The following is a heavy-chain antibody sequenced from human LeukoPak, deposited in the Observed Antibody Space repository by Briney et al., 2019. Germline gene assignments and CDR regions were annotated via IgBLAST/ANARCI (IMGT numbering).Heavy chain of an antibody. V-gene: IGHV3-20*04. J-gene: IGHJ4*02. CDR2: INWNGGST. CDR1: GFTFDDYG. D-gene: IGHD3-3*01. Sequence: GGSLRLSCAASGFTFDDYGMSWVRQAPGKGLEWVSGINWNGGSTGYADSVKGRFTIPRDNAKNSLYLQMNSLRAEDTALYYCARVYYDFWSGYFDYWGQGTLVTVSS. CDR3: ARVYYDFWSGYFDY.